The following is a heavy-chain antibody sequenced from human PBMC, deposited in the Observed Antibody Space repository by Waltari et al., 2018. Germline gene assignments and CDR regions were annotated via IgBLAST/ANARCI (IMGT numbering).Heavy chain of an antibody. CDR1: GYRFSDST. Sequence: QTQLVQSGVEVKRPGASVQVSCKSSGYRFSDSTITWVRQAPGQGLEWMGWISGYNDDTNYAQNFQGRVTMTTDRSTATAYLELTSLKSDDTAVYYCARGAVFGVVINWYFDLWGPGTLVTVSS. CDR2: ISGYNDDT. CDR3: ARGAVFGVVINWYFDL. J-gene: IGHJ2*01. V-gene: IGHV1-18*04. D-gene: IGHD3-3*01.